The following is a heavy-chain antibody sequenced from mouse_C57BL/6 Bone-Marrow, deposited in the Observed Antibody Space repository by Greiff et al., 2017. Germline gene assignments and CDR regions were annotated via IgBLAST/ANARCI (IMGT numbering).Heavy chain of an antibody. D-gene: IGHD1-1*01. J-gene: IGHJ1*03. CDR3: ARSYYGSYYWYFDV. Sequence: EVKLVESGGDLVKPGGSLKLSCAASGFTFSSYGMSWVRQTPDKRLEWVATISSGGSYTYYPDSVKGRFTISRDNAKNTLYLQMSSLKSEDTAMYYCARSYYGSYYWYFDVWGTGTTVTVSS. CDR2: ISSGGSYT. V-gene: IGHV5-6*02. CDR1: GFTFSSYG.